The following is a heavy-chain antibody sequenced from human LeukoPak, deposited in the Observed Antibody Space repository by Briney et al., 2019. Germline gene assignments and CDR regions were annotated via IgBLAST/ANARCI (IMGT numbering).Heavy chain of an antibody. CDR1: GYTLTELS. CDR3: ATSSSGYYELDY. CDR2: FDPEDGET. Sequence: ASVKVSCKVSGYTLTELSMHWVRQAPGKGLEGMGGFDPEDGETIYAQKFQGRVTMTEDTSTDTAYMELSSLRSEDTAVYYCATSSSGYYELDYWGQGTLVTVSS. V-gene: IGHV1-24*01. D-gene: IGHD3-22*01. J-gene: IGHJ4*02.